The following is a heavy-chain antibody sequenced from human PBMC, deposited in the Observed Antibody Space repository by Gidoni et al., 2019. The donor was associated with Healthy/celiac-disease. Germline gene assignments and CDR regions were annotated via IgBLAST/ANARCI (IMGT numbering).Heavy chain of an antibody. CDR3: ARDHYCGGDCYSNTNWFDP. Sequence: QVQLVQSGAEVKKPGSSVKVSCKASGGTFSSYAISWVRQAPGQGLEWMGGIIPSFGTANYAQKFQGRVTITADESTSTAYMELSSLRSEDTAVYYCARDHYCGGDCYSNTNWFDPWGQGTLVTVSS. J-gene: IGHJ5*02. V-gene: IGHV1-69*01. D-gene: IGHD2-21*01. CDR1: GGTFSSYA. CDR2: IIPSFGTA.